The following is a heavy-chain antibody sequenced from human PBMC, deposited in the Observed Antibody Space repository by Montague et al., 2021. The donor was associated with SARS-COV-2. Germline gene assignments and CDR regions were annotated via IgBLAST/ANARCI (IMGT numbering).Heavy chain of an antibody. V-gene: IGHV4-39*01. CDR1: GRSMRSDRFY. CDR2: VLYIGTT. CDR3: AIQAGDYGDIGWIYYYNGVDV. D-gene: IGHD4-17*01. Sequence: SETLSLTCNVSGRSMRSDRFYWVWIRQPLGRSLEWIGYVLYIGTTYYNPSLKSRVTISADTSKNEFFLKMTSVTAADTAVYYCAIQAGDYGDIGWIYYYNGVDVWGQGTTVTVSS. J-gene: IGHJ6*02.